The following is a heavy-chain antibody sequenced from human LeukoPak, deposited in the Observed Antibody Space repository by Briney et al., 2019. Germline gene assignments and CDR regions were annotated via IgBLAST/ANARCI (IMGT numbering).Heavy chain of an antibody. J-gene: IGHJ3*02. D-gene: IGHD2-8*02. Sequence: GGSLRLSCAASGFTFTSYAMSWVRQAPGKGLERVSGISGSGGNTYSADSVKGRFTISRDNSKNTLYLQMNSLRAEDTAVYYCAMFRSGPDGFDIWGQGTMVTVSS. CDR3: AMFRSGPDGFDI. V-gene: IGHV3-23*01. CDR1: GFTFTSYA. CDR2: ISGSGGNT.